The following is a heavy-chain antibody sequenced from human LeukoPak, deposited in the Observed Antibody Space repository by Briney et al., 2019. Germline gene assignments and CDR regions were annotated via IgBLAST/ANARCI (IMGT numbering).Heavy chain of an antibody. CDR3: AKDLSSSWYSSLFDY. V-gene: IGHV3-9*01. Sequence: GGSLRLSCAASGFTFDDYAMHWVRQAPGKGLEWVSGISWNSGSIGYADSVKGRFTISRDNAKNSLYLQMNSLRAEDTALYYCAKDLSSSWYSSLFDYWGQGTLVTVSS. CDR2: ISWNSGSI. D-gene: IGHD6-13*01. J-gene: IGHJ4*02. CDR1: GFTFDDYA.